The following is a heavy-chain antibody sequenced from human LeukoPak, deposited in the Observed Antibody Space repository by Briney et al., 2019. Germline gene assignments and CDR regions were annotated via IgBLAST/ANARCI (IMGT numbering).Heavy chain of an antibody. D-gene: IGHD5-18*01. CDR1: GYTFPNYD. V-gene: IGHV1-18*01. CDR2: INACNGNT. CDR3: ASGGYSYGY. Sequence: ASVKVSCKTSGYTFPNYDMSWVRQAPGQGLEWMGLINACNGNTSYAQKFQGRVTMTTDTSTSTAYMELSSLRSEDTAVYYCASGGYSYGYWGQGTLATVSS. J-gene: IGHJ4*02.